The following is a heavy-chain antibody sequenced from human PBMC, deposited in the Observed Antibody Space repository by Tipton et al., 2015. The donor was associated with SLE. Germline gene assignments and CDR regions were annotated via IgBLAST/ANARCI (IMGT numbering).Heavy chain of an antibody. CDR2: INHSGST. D-gene: IGHD6-6*01. J-gene: IGHJ4*02. CDR3: ARISGSSSYFDY. CDR1: GGSFSGYY. V-gene: IGHV4-34*01. Sequence: TLSLTCAVYGGSFSGYYWSWIRQPPGKGLEWIGEINHSGSTNYNPSLKSRVTISVDTSKNQFSLKLSSVTAADTAVYYCARISGSSSYFDYWGQGTLVTVSS.